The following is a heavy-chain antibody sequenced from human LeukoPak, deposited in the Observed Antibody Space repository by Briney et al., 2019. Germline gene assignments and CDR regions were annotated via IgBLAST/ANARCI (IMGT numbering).Heavy chain of an antibody. CDR2: IYYSGST. J-gene: IGHJ4*02. CDR3: ARCEWFGELCRY. CDR1: GGSISSYY. D-gene: IGHD3-10*01. Sequence: SETLSLTCTVSGGSISSYYWSWIRQPPGKGLEWIGYIYYSGSTNCNPSLKSRVTISVDTSKNQFSLKLSSVTAADTAVYYCARCEWFGELCRYWGQGTLVTVSS. V-gene: IGHV4-59*01.